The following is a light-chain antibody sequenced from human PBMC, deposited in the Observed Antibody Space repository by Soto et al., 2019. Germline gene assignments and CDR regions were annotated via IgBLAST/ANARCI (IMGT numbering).Light chain of an antibody. V-gene: IGLV2-14*01. CDR2: DVS. CDR3: SSYTSGSTFV. CDR1: SSDVGGYNY. J-gene: IGLJ1*01. Sequence: QSALTQPASVSGSPGQSITISCTGTSSDVGGYNYVSWYQQHPGKAPKLMIYDVSNRPSGVSNRFSGSKSGNTASLTISGLQPEDVADYYCSSYTSGSTFVFGTGTKVTFL.